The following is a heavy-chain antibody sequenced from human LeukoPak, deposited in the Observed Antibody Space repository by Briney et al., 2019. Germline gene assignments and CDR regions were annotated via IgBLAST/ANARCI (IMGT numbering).Heavy chain of an antibody. D-gene: IGHD5-18*01. CDR1: GGSISSSSYY. CDR2: IYYSGST. Sequence: SETLSLTCTVSGGSISSSSYYWGWIRQPPGKGLEWIGSIYYSGSTYYNPSLKSRVTISVDTSKSQFSLKLSSVTAADTAVYYCARHQRGYSYGYFDYWGQGTLVTVSS. J-gene: IGHJ4*02. V-gene: IGHV4-39*01. CDR3: ARHQRGYSYGYFDY.